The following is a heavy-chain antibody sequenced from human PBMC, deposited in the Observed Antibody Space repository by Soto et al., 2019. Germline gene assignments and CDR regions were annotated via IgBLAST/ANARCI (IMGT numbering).Heavy chain of an antibody. V-gene: IGHV3-7*03. Sequence: VGSLRLSCVVSVFTFSSFWMNCVRQGPGKWLEWVGNINTDGSQTQFVDSVKGRFTFSRDNAKNSLYLEMNSLRAEDTAVYYCLRGTTKPGLDYWGQGTLVTVSS. J-gene: IGHJ4*02. CDR2: INTDGSQT. CDR1: VFTFSSFW. D-gene: IGHD1-7*01. CDR3: LRGTTKPGLDY.